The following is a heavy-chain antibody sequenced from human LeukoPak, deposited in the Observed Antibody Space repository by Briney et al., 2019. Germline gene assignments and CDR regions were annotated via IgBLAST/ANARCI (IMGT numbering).Heavy chain of an antibody. CDR2: INHSGST. CDR1: GGSFSGYY. J-gene: IGHJ4*02. Sequence: SETLSLTCAVYGGSFSGYYWSWIRQPPGKGLEWIGEINHSGSTNYNPSLKSRVTISVDTSKNQFSLKLSSVTAADTAVYYCATTTGPAYYFDYWGQGTLVTVSS. V-gene: IGHV4-34*01. D-gene: IGHD4-17*01. CDR3: ATTTGPAYYFDY.